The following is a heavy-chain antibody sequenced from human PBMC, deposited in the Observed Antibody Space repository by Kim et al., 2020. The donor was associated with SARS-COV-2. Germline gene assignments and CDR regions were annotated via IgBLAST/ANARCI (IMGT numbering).Heavy chain of an antibody. J-gene: IGHJ4*02. Sequence: ASVKVSCKASGYTFTSYYMHWVRQAPGQGLEWMGIINPSGGSTSYAQKFQGRVTMTRYTSTSTVYMELSSLRSEDTAVYYCARGGYSGYDGGSSGWYEVYWGQGTLVTVSS. CDR1: GYTFTSYY. V-gene: IGHV1-46*01. D-gene: IGHD5-12*01. CDR2: INPSGGST. CDR3: ARGGYSGYDGGSSGWYEVY.